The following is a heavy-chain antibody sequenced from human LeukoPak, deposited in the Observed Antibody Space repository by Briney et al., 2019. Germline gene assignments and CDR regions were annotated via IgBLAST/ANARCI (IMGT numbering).Heavy chain of an antibody. CDR2: ISWNSGRI. Sequence: GGSLRLSCAASGFTFDDYAMYWVRQAPGKGLEWVSGISWNSGRIGYADSVKGRFTISRDNAKNSLYPQMNSLRVEDTALYYCAKGRQYSSSTELDYWGQGTLVTVSS. D-gene: IGHD6-6*01. CDR1: GFTFDDYA. CDR3: AKGRQYSSSTELDY. V-gene: IGHV3-9*01. J-gene: IGHJ4*02.